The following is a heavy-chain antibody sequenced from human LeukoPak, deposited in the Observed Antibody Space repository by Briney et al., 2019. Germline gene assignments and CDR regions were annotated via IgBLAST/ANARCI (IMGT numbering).Heavy chain of an antibody. D-gene: IGHD6-19*01. J-gene: IGHJ4*02. Sequence: PGESLRLSCAASGFTFDDYAMHWVRQAPWKGLEWVSLISGDGGSTYYADSVKGRFTISRDNSKNSLYLQMNSLRTEDTALYYCAKNIATSSGFDYWGQGTLVTVSS. CDR2: ISGDGGST. CDR1: GFTFDDYA. V-gene: IGHV3-43*02. CDR3: AKNIATSSGFDY.